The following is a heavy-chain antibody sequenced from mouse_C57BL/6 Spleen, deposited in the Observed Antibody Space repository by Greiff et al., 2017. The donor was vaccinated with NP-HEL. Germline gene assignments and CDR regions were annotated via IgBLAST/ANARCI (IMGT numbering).Heavy chain of an antibody. V-gene: IGHV5-17*01. J-gene: IGHJ4*01. Sequence: DVKLVESGGGLVKPGGSLKLSCAASGFTFSDYGMHWVRQAPEKGLEWVAYISSGSSTIYYADTVKGRFTISRDNAKNTLFLQMTSLRSEDTAMYYCARPLPYYYAMDYWGQGTSVAVSS. CDR1: GFTFSDYG. D-gene: IGHD6-1*01. CDR2: ISSGSSTI. CDR3: ARPLPYYYAMDY.